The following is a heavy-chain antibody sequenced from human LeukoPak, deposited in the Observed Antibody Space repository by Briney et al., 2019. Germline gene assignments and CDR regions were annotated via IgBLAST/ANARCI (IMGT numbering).Heavy chain of an antibody. V-gene: IGHV3-30*04. CDR2: ISYDGSNK. CDR1: GFTFSSYA. J-gene: IGHJ4*02. CDR3: ARESYYDFWSGDY. Sequence: QPGGSLRLSCAASGFTFSSYAMHWVRQAPGKGLEWVAVISYDGSNKYYADSVKGRFTISRDNSKNTLYLQMNSLRAEDTAVYYCARESYYDFWSGDYWGQGTLVTVSS. D-gene: IGHD3-3*01.